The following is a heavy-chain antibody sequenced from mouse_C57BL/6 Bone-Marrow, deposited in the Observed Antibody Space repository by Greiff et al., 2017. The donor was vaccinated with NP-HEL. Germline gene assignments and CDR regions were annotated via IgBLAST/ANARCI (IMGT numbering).Heavy chain of an antibody. J-gene: IGHJ1*03. Sequence: EVHLVESGGGLVKPGGSLKLSCAASGFTFSSYAMSWVRQTPEKRLEWVATISDGGSYTYYPDNVKGRFTISRDNAKNNLYLQMSHLKSEDTAMYYCARDGFTTVAYWYFDVWGTGTTVTVSS. CDR3: ARDGFTTVAYWYFDV. V-gene: IGHV5-4*01. D-gene: IGHD1-1*01. CDR1: GFTFSSYA. CDR2: ISDGGSYT.